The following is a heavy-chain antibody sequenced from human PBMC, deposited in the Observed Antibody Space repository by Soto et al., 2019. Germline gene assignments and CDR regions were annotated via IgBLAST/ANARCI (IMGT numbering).Heavy chain of an antibody. V-gene: IGHV5-10-1*01. CDR3: ARHIVVVPAAMDYYYYGMDV. J-gene: IGHJ6*02. CDR2: IDPSDSYT. D-gene: IGHD2-2*01. CDR1: GYRFTSYW. Sequence: EESLKISCKGSGYRFTSYWISWVRQMPGKGLEWLGRIDPSDSYTNYSPSFQGHVTISADKSISTAYLQWSSLKASDTAMYYCARHIVVVPAAMDYYYYGMDVWGQGTTVTVSS.